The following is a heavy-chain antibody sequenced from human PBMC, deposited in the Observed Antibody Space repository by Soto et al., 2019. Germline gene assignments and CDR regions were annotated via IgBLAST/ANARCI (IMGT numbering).Heavy chain of an antibody. CDR3: ARAGIVVVPAAIKVHIWNYDYYYYGMDV. CDR2: IIPIFGTA. V-gene: IGHV1-69*01. Sequence: QVQLVQSGAEVKKPGSSVKVSCKASGGTFSSYAISWVRQAPGQGLEWMGGIIPIFGTANYAQKFQGRVTLTADESTSTAYMELSSLRSEDTAVYYCARAGIVVVPAAIKVHIWNYDYYYYGMDVWGQGTTVTVSS. J-gene: IGHJ6*02. D-gene: IGHD2-2*02. CDR1: GGTFSSYA.